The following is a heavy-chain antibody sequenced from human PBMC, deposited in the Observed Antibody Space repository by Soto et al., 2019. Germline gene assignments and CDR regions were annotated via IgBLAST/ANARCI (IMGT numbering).Heavy chain of an antibody. CDR3: AHRRERTAARDDAYDV. J-gene: IGHJ3*01. CDR1: GFSLSTSGVG. V-gene: IGHV2-5*02. Sequence: QITLKESGPTLVKPTQTLTLTCVFSGFSLSTSGVGVGWIRHPPGKSLEWLALIYWDDDKRYNPSLKSRLNLTKDTSTNQVVITMTNMDTVDTATYYCAHRRERTAARDDAYDVWGQGTLVVVSS. D-gene: IGHD6-6*01. CDR2: IYWDDDK.